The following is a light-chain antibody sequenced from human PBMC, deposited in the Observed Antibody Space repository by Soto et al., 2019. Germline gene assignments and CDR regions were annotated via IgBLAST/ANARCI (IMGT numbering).Light chain of an antibody. CDR1: QSVSTY. V-gene: IGKV3-11*01. Sequence: EIVLTQSPDTLSLSPGERATLSCRASQSVSTYLAWYQQKPGQAPRLLIYDAFKRATGIPARFSCSGSGTDFTLTIISLEPDDFVVYYCQQRSNWPPSTFGPGTRLDNK. CDR3: QQRSNWPPST. CDR2: DAF. J-gene: IGKJ5*01.